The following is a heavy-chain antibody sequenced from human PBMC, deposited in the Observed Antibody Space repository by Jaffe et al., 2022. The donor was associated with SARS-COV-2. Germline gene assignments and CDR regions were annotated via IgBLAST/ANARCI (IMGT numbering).Heavy chain of an antibody. J-gene: IGHJ6*02. CDR3: ASLWDSGYEPRLGMDV. D-gene: IGHD5-12*01. CDR1: GGSFSGYY. CDR2: INHSGST. V-gene: IGHV4-34*01. Sequence: QVQLQQWGAGLLKPSETLSLTCAVYGGSFSGYYWSWIRQPPGKGLEWIGEINHSGSTNYNPSLKSRVTISVDTSKNQFSLKLSSVTAADTAVYYCASLWDSGYEPRLGMDVWGQGTTVTVSS.